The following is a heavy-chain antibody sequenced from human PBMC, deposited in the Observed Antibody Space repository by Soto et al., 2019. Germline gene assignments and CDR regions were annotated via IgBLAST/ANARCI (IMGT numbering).Heavy chain of an antibody. Sequence: GASVKVSCKASGYIFTSYGISWVRQAPGQGLEWMGWISVSSGKTNYAQKVEGRVTVTTDTSTRTAYMELRSLRSDDTAVYYCARSSISMDRGFIITGRGDAFDIWGQGTMVTVS. CDR2: ISVSSGKT. CDR3: ARSSISMDRGFIITGRGDAFDI. D-gene: IGHD3-10*01. V-gene: IGHV1-18*04. CDR1: GYIFTSYG. J-gene: IGHJ3*02.